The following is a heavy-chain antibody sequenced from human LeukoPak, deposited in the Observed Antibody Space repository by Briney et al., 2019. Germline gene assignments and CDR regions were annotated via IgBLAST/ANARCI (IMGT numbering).Heavy chain of an antibody. J-gene: IGHJ2*01. D-gene: IGHD3-9*01. CDR2: ISSSSSYI. CDR3: ATEVERAGYFDD. CDR1: GVTFSRKG. V-gene: IGHV3-21*01. Sequence: SGVTFSRKGKNWVGHASGKKKEWVSSISSSSSYIYYADSVKGRFTISRDNAKNSLYLQMNSLRVDDTAVFYCATEVERAGYFDDWGRGTLVTVSS.